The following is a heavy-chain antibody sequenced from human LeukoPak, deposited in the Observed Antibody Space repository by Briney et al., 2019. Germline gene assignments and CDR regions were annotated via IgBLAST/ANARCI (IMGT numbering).Heavy chain of an antibody. V-gene: IGHV4-4*07. J-gene: IGHJ4*02. Sequence: PSETLSLTCTVSGGSISSYYWSWIRQPAGKGLEWIGRIYTSGSTNYNPSLKSRVTISVDTSKNQFSLKLSSVTAADTAVYYCARGHMTGYYFPPDYWGQGTLVTVSS. CDR2: IYTSGST. CDR3: ARGHMTGYYFPPDY. CDR1: GGSISSYY. D-gene: IGHD3-9*01.